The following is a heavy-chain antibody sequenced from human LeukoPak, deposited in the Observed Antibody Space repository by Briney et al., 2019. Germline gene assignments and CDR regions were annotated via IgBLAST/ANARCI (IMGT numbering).Heavy chain of an antibody. Sequence: AASVKVSCKASGGTFSSYAISWVRQAPGQGLEWMGGIIPIFGTANYAQKFQGRVTITTDESTSTAYMELSSLRSEDTAVYYCARVELEPRLSYYYYYMDVWGKGTTVTVSS. CDR1: GGTFSSYA. J-gene: IGHJ6*03. V-gene: IGHV1-69*05. CDR3: ARVELEPRLSYYYYYMDV. CDR2: IIPIFGTA. D-gene: IGHD1-1*01.